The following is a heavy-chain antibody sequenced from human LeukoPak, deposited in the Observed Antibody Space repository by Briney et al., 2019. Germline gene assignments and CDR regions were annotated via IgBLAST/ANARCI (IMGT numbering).Heavy chain of an antibody. D-gene: IGHD3-3*01. CDR3: ARVPSGVRYNWFDP. CDR1: GYTFTDYD. V-gene: IGHV1-8*01. Sequence: GASVNVSCKTSGYTFTDYDINWVRQAPGQGLEWMGYIHPSSGYRESAQKFQGRVTMTRNVSTGTAYMELSSLTSEDTAVYYCARVPSGVRYNWFDPWGQGTLIPVSS. CDR2: IHPSSGYR. J-gene: IGHJ5*02.